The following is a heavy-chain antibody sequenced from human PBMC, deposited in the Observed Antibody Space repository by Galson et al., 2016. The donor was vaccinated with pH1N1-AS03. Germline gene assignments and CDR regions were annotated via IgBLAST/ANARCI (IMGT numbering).Heavy chain of an antibody. Sequence: LSLTCTVSGGSISSHYWNWIRQPPGKGLEWIGYINYSGSTNYNPSLKSRVTIPVDTSKNQFSLKLSSVTAADTAVYYCARHDYGDYVGWFDPWGQGTLVTVSS. J-gene: IGHJ5*02. CDR1: GGSISSHY. V-gene: IGHV4-59*11. CDR2: INYSGST. CDR3: ARHDYGDYVGWFDP. D-gene: IGHD4-17*01.